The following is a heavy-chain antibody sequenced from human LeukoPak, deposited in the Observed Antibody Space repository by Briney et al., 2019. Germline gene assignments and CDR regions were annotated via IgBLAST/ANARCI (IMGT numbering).Heavy chain of an antibody. CDR3: ARGTRPITMLRGATPRAEYFQH. CDR2: ISYSGST. J-gene: IGHJ1*01. D-gene: IGHD3-10*01. Sequence: SETLSLTCTVSGDSISSSSYYWGWIRQPPGKGLEWIGSISYSGSTSYNPSLRSRVTISMDTSNKQFSLNLSSVTAADTAFYYCARGTRPITMLRGATPRAEYFQHWGQGTLVSVSS. V-gene: IGHV4-39*07. CDR1: GDSISSSSYY.